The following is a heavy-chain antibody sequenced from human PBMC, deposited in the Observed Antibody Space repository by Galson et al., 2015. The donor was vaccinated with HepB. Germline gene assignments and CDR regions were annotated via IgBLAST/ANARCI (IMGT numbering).Heavy chain of an antibody. CDR1: GYSFTNYW. V-gene: IGHV5-10-1*01. J-gene: IGHJ6*02. CDR2: IDPSDSYT. Sequence: QSGAEVKKPGESLRISCKGSGYSFTNYWITWVRQVPGKGLECLGKIDPSDSYTNHRPSFRGHVTISADKSISTAYLQWRSLMASDTAMYYCARHHKGEYYHHGMDVWGQGTTVTVSS. D-gene: IGHD1-26*01. CDR3: ARHHKGEYYHHGMDV.